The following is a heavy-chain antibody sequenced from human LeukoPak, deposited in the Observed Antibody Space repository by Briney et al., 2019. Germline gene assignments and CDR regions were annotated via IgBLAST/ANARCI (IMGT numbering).Heavy chain of an antibody. CDR3: ARAAQDTALAADY. D-gene: IGHD5-18*01. J-gene: IGHJ4*02. Sequence: PSETLSLTCTVSGVSISSYYWSWIRQPPGKGLEWIGYIYYSGSTSYNPSLMSRVTISIDTSKNQFSLKLNPVTAADTAVYYCARAAQDTALAADYWGQGTLVTVSS. CDR1: GVSISSYY. V-gene: IGHV4-59*01. CDR2: IYYSGST.